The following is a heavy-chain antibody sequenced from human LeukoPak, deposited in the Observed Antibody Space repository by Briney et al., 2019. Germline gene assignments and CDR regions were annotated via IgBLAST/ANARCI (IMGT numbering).Heavy chain of an antibody. V-gene: IGHV3-23*01. CDR2: ISGSGGST. CDR3: AKDGEYCSGGSCYSTFDY. D-gene: IGHD2-15*01. J-gene: IGHJ4*02. Sequence: GGSLRLSCAASGFTFSSYAMSWVRQAPGKGLEWVSAISGSGGSTYYADSVKGRFTISRDNSKNPLYLQMNSLRAEDTAVYYCAKDGEYCSGGSCYSTFDYWGQGTLVAVSS. CDR1: GFTFSSYA.